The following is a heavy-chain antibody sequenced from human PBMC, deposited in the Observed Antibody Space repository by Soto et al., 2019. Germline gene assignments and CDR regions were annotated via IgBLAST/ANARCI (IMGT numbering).Heavy chain of an antibody. D-gene: IGHD3-22*01. CDR1: GFTVSSNY. J-gene: IGHJ5*02. V-gene: IGHV3-66*01. CDR2: IYSGGST. Sequence: GGSLRLSCAASGFTVSSNYMSWVRQAPGKGLEWVSVIYSGGSTYYADSVKGRFTISRDNSKNTLYLQMNSLRAEDTAVYYCARESDYYDRGFDPWGQGTLVTVSS. CDR3: ARESDYYDRGFDP.